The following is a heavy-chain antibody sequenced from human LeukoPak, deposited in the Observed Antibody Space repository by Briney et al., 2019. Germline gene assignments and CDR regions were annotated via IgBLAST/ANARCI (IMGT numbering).Heavy chain of an antibody. CDR2: LSKSGSDI. CDR3: ARGHWGLDS. Sequence: GGSLRLSCAASGFTFSDYYMSWIRQAPGKGLECVSYLSKSGSDIFYADSVKGRFSISRDNAKNSLYLQMNSLRAEDTAVYYCARGHWGLDSWGQGTLVTVSS. V-gene: IGHV3-11*01. J-gene: IGHJ5*01. D-gene: IGHD7-27*01. CDR1: GFTFSDYY.